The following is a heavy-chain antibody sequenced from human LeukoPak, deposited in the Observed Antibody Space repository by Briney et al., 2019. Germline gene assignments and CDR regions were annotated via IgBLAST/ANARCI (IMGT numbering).Heavy chain of an antibody. CDR1: GYTFTSYY. J-gene: IGHJ4*02. Sequence: GASVKVSCKASGYTFTSYYMHWVRQAPGQGLEWMGIINPSDGSTNCAQKFQGRVTLTRDRSRSTVYLELSSLRSEDTAVYYCTRPKDSGSHLFLFDYWGQGTLVTVSS. V-gene: IGHV1-46*01. CDR2: INPSDGST. D-gene: IGHD1-26*01. CDR3: TRPKDSGSHLFLFDY.